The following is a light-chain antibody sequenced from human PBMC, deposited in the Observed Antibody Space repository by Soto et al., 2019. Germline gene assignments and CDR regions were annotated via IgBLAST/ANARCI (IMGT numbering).Light chain of an antibody. Sequence: QSVLTQPPSASGTPGQRVSISCSGSSSNIGSNPVIWYQQVPGTAPKLLIYNNNERPSGVPDRFSGSKSGASASLVISGLQSEDEADYYCAAWDDSLNGREFGGGTQLTVL. V-gene: IGLV1-44*01. CDR1: SSNIGSNP. CDR2: NNN. CDR3: AAWDDSLNGRE. J-gene: IGLJ2*01.